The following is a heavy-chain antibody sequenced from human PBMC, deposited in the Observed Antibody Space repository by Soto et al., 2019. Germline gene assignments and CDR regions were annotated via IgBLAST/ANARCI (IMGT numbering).Heavy chain of an antibody. J-gene: IGHJ5*02. CDR3: AHRVKQQLVLDNWFDP. Sequence: PGGSLRLSCAASGFTFSSYAMRWVRQAPGKGLEWVSAVSGSGGSTYYADSVKSRLTITKDTSKNQVVLTMTNMDPVDTATYYWAHRVKQQLVLDNWFDPWGQGTLVTVSS. D-gene: IGHD6-13*01. V-gene: IGHV3-23*01. CDR2: VSGSGGST. CDR1: GFTFSSYA.